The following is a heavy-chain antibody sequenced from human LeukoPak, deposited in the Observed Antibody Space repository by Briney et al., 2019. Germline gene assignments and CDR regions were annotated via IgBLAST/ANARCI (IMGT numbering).Heavy chain of an antibody. J-gene: IGHJ1*01. Sequence: SSQTLSLTCTVSGGSISSSGYYWSWIRQHPGKGLEWIGYIYYSGSTYYNPSLKSRVTISVDTSKNQFSLKLSSVTAADTAVYYCATSYGGNFRYFQHWGQGTPVTVSS. D-gene: IGHD4-23*01. CDR1: GGSISSSGYY. V-gene: IGHV4-31*03. CDR2: IYYSGST. CDR3: ATSYGGNFRYFQH.